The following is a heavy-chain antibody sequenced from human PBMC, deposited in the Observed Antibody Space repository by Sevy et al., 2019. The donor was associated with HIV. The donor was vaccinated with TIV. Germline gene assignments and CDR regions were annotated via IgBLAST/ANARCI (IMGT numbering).Heavy chain of an antibody. CDR2: IYYSGST. Sequence: SETLSLTCTVSGGSISSYYWSWIRQPPGKGLEWIGYIYYSGSTNYNPSLKSRVTISVDTSKNQFSLKLSSVTAADTAVYYCARGGIVGASTFDYWGQGTLVTVSS. D-gene: IGHD1-26*01. CDR3: ARGGIVGASTFDY. CDR1: GGSISSYY. V-gene: IGHV4-59*01. J-gene: IGHJ4*02.